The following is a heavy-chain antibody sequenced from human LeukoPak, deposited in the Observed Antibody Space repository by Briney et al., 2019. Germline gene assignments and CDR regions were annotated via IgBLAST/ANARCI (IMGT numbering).Heavy chain of an antibody. V-gene: IGHV3-48*03. CDR1: GFTFSSYE. J-gene: IGHJ6*03. D-gene: IGHD4-17*01. CDR3: ARDATTELGTVYMDV. CDR2: ISSSGSTI. Sequence: GGSLRLSCAASGFTFSSYEMNWVRQAPGKGLEWVSYISSSGSTIYYADSVKGRFTISRDNAKNSLYLRMNSLRAEDTAVYYCARDATTELGTVYMDVWGKGTTVTISS.